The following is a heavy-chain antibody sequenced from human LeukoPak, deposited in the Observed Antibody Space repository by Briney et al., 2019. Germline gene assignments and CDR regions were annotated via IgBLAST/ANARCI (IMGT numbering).Heavy chain of an antibody. D-gene: IGHD3-22*01. J-gene: IGHJ4*02. CDR2: MNPNSGYT. Sequence: ASVKVSCKASGYTFTSLGINWVRQATGQGLEWMGWMNPNSGYTGYAQQFQGRVTFTRSTSISTAYMELSSLRSEDTAVYYCARAEYYYDSSGYVNWGQGTLVTVSS. V-gene: IGHV1-8*03. CDR1: GYTFTSLG. CDR3: ARAEYYYDSSGYVN.